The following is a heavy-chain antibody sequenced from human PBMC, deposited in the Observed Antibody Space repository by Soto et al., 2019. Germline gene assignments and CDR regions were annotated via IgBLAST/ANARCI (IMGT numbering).Heavy chain of an antibody. CDR2: ITWDAGSA. CDR1: GFNFDDHT. V-gene: IGHV3-43*01. Sequence: EVQLVVSGGLVVRPGGSLRLSCAGSGFNFDDHTMHWVRQAPGKGLKWVPLITWDAGSAFYADSVGGRFTISRDNSKNSLYLQMNSLRTEDAALYYCAKEKDRIFDYWGRGTPVTVSS. J-gene: IGHJ4*02. CDR3: AKEKDRIFDY.